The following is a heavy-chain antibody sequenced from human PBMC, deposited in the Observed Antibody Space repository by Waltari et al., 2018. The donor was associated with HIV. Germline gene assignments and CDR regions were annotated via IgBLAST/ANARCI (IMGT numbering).Heavy chain of an antibody. CDR3: ARDYGSGSYYNY. CDR1: GLNFDDFG. D-gene: IGHD3-10*01. J-gene: IGHJ4*02. V-gene: IGHV3-20*04. Sequence: EVQLVESGGGVVRPGGYLSFSCVASGLNFDDFGMSWVSQAPGKGLGWCFGIHWNGVSSGYADSVKGRFSMSRENAKNSLYLQMNSLSAECTALYYCARDYGSGSYYNYWGQGTLVTVSS. CDR2: IHWNGVSS.